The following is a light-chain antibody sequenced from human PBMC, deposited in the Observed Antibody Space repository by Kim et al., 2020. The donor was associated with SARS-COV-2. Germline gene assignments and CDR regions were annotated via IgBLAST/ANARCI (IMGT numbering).Light chain of an antibody. Sequence: EIVMTQSPATLSVSPGERGTLSCRASESVSSNLAWYQQKPGQAPRLLIYGASTRATGVPARFSGSGSGTEFTLTISSLQSEDFAVYYCQQYAYWPPFTFGQETKLEI. CDR1: ESVSSN. CDR2: GAS. CDR3: QQYAYWPPFT. V-gene: IGKV3-15*01. J-gene: IGKJ2*01.